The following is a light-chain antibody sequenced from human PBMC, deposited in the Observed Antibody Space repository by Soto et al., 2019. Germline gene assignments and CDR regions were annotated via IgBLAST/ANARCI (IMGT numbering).Light chain of an antibody. J-gene: IGKJ4*01. CDR2: GAS. V-gene: IGKV3-15*01. CDR1: QSVSNN. CDR3: QQYNTWSPLT. Sequence: EIVMTQSPATRSVSPGERATLSGRVSQSVSNNLAWYQQKPGQAPRLLIYGASTRATGIPARFSGSGSGTEFTLTISSLQSEDFAVYYCQQYNTWSPLTFGGGTKVETK.